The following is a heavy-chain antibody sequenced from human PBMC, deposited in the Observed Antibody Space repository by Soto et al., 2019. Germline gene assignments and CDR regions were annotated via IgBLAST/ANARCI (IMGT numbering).Heavy chain of an antibody. J-gene: IGHJ4*02. CDR2: IWYDGSNK. D-gene: IGHD3-22*01. CDR3: ARVRSGYYSADFDY. Sequence: GGSLRLSCAASGFTFSSYGMHWVRQAPGKGLEWVAVIWYDGSNKYYADSVKGRFTISRDNSKNTLYLQMNSLRAEDTAVYYCARVRSGYYSADFDYCGQGTLVTVS. V-gene: IGHV3-33*01. CDR1: GFTFSSYG.